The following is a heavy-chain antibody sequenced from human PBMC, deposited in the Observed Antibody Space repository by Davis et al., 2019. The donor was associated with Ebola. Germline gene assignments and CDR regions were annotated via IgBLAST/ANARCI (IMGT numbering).Heavy chain of an antibody. D-gene: IGHD6-19*01. CDR3: ARDQSSSGQPGD. CDR2: INPNSGGT. Sequence: ASVKVSCKASGYTFTGYYMHWVRQAPGQGLEWMGRINPNSGGTNYAQKFQGRVTMTRDTSISTAYMELSRLRSDDTAVYYCARDQSSSGQPGDWGQGTLVTVSS. CDR1: GYTFTGYY. V-gene: IGHV1-2*06. J-gene: IGHJ4*02.